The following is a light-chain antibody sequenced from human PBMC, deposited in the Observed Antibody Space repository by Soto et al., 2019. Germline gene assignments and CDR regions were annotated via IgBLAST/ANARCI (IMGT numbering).Light chain of an antibody. CDR1: SGHSSYA. J-gene: IGLJ2*01. CDR3: QTCGTGIRV. CDR2: LNSDGSH. V-gene: IGLV4-69*01. Sequence: QPVLTQSPSASASLGASVKLTCTLRSGHSSYAIAWHQQQPEKGPRYLMKLNSDGSHSKGDGIPDRFSGSSSGAERYLTIYSLQSEDEADYYCQTCGTGIRVVGGWTKLTVL.